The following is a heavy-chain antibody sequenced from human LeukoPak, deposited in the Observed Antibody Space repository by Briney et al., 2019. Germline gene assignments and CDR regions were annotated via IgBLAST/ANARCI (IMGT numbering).Heavy chain of an antibody. CDR3: AKGAYDYVEIAYFDY. J-gene: IGHJ4*02. D-gene: IGHD5-12*01. V-gene: IGHV3-23*01. CDR1: GFSFSNYA. Sequence: GGSLRLSCVASGFSFSNYAINWVRQAPGKGLEWVSLIIGSSGSTFYADSVKGRFTISRDKSKNTLYLQMNSLRAEDTAVYYCAKGAYDYVEIAYFDYWGQGSLVTVSS. CDR2: IIGSSGST.